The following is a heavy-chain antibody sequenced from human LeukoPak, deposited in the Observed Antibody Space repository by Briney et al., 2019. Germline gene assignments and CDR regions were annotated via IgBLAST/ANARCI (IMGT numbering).Heavy chain of an antibody. D-gene: IGHD6-19*01. CDR2: ISSSGSTI. CDR3: ARVEGVAGLIDY. Sequence: GGSLRLSCAASGFTFSSYEMNWVRQAPGKGLEWVSYISSSGSTIYYADSVKGRFTISRDNAKNSLYLQMNSLRAGDTAVYYCARVEGVAGLIDYWGQGTLVTVSS. V-gene: IGHV3-48*03. CDR1: GFTFSSYE. J-gene: IGHJ4*02.